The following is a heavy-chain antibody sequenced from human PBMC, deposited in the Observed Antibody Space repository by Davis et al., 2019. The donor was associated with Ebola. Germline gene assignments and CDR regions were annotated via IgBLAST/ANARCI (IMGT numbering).Heavy chain of an antibody. D-gene: IGHD6-13*01. Sequence: AASVKVSCKASGYTLSNYAMQWVRQVPGQRLEWMGWINAGNGNTRYSHNFQGRVTIASDTSANTAYMELSSLRSEDTAVYYCVRVWYLDYWGQGTLVTVSS. V-gene: IGHV1-3*01. CDR1: GYTLSNYA. CDR2: INAGNGNT. CDR3: VRVWYLDY. J-gene: IGHJ4*02.